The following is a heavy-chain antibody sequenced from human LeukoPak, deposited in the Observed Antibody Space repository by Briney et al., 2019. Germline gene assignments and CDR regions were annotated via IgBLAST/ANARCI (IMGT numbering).Heavy chain of an antibody. CDR1: GGSISSYY. CDR2: IYHSGST. J-gene: IGHJ6*03. Sequence: SETLSLTCIVSGGSISSYYWSWIRQPPGKGLEWIGYIYHSGSTYYNPSLKSRVTISEDRSKNQFSLKLSSVTAADTAVYYCAREASQATVTNFYMDVWGKGTTVTVSS. D-gene: IGHD4-11*01. V-gene: IGHV4-59*12. CDR3: AREASQATVTNFYMDV.